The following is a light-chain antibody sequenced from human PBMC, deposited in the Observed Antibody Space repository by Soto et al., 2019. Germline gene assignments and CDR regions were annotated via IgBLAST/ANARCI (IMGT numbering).Light chain of an antibody. Sequence: DIHMTQSPSTLSASVGDRVTITCRASQSISTWLAWYQQKPGKAPKFLIYDASSLGSGVPARFSGSGSGTEFTLTISSLQPDDFATYYCQQYDSYVWTFGQGTKVDIK. CDR3: QQYDSYVWT. CDR2: DAS. J-gene: IGKJ1*01. CDR1: QSISTW. V-gene: IGKV1-5*01.